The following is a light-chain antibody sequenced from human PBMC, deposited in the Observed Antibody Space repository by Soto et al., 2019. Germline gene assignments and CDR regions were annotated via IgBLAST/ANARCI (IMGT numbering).Light chain of an antibody. V-gene: IGKV2D-29*02. CDR3: MQSTQLPPT. CDR1: QSLLHITGETF. Sequence: VMTQTTLSLSVAPGQLASISCKSSQSLLHITGETFLFWYLQKPGQYPQLLIYEASTRVSGVPDRFSGSGSGTDFTLAISRVETDDVGIYYCMQSTQLPPTFGQGTRLDIK. CDR2: EAS. J-gene: IGKJ5*01.